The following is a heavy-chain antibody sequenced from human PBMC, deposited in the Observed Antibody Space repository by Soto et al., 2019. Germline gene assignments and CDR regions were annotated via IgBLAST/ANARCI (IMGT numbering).Heavy chain of an antibody. Sequence: SETLSLTCTVSGGSVSSGSYYWSWIRQPPGKGLEWIGYIYYSGSTNYNPSLKSRVTISVDTSKNQFSLKLSSVTAADTAVYYCAIAEFNSVWFPFDSWGQGAPVTVSA. D-gene: IGHD6-19*01. CDR1: GGSVSSGSYY. CDR3: AIAEFNSVWFPFDS. CDR2: IYYSGST. J-gene: IGHJ4*02. V-gene: IGHV4-61*01.